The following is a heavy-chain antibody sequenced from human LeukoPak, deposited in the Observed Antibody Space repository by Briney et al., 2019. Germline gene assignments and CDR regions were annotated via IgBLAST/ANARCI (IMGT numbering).Heavy chain of an antibody. Sequence: GSLRLSCEASGFTFSSYWMSWVRQAPGNGAEWVANIKQDGSDKYYAVSVRGRFTVSRDNAKNSLSLQMKSLRVEDTAVYYCTSLRTAVPHAGEAYDIWGLGTMVTVSS. CDR1: GFTFSSYW. J-gene: IGHJ3*02. D-gene: IGHD2-2*01. CDR2: IKQDGSDK. V-gene: IGHV3-7*01. CDR3: TSLRTAVPHAGEAYDI.